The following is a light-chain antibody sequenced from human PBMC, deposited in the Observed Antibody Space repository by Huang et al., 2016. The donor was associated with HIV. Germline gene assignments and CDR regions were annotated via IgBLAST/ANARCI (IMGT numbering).Light chain of an antibody. CDR1: QDISNY. CDR2: DAS. CDR3: QQYDNLPIT. V-gene: IGKV1-33*01. J-gene: IGKJ5*01. Sequence: DIQMTQSPSSLSASVGDRVTITCQASQDISNYLTWYQQKPGKAPKLLIYDASNLETGVPSRFSGSGSGIDSTFPISSLQPEDIATYYCQQYDNLPITFGQGTRLEMK.